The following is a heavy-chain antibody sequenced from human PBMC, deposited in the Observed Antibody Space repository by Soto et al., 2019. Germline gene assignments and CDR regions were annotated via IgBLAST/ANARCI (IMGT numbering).Heavy chain of an antibody. D-gene: IGHD2-2*01. CDR2: IYYSGST. CDR1: SASICSSSYY. CDR3: ARLDCSSTSCQFVYYYYMDV. J-gene: IGHJ6*03. Sequence: SETLSLSSPVSSASICSSSYYCGWLRQPPGKGLEWIGSIYYSGSTYYNPSLKSRVTISVDTSKNQFSLKLSSVTAADTAVYYCARLDCSSTSCQFVYYYYMDVWGKGTTVTVSS. V-gene: IGHV4-39*01.